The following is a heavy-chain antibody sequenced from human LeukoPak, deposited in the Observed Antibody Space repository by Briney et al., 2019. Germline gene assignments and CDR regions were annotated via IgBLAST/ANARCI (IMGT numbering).Heavy chain of an antibody. Sequence: SETLSLTCTVSGGSISSYYWSWIRQPAGKGLEWIGRIYTSGSTNYNPSLKGRVTMSVDTSKNQFSLKLSSVTAADTAVYYCARDGIAAAGNWFDPWGQGTLVTVSS. CDR1: GGSISSYY. CDR3: ARDGIAAAGNWFDP. CDR2: IYTSGST. V-gene: IGHV4-4*07. D-gene: IGHD6-13*01. J-gene: IGHJ5*02.